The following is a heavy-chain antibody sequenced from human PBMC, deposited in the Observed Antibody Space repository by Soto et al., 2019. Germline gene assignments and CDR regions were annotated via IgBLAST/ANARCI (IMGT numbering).Heavy chain of an antibody. V-gene: IGHV5-10-1*01. D-gene: IGHD5-12*01. CDR3: ARALAEDIVATIRVYYGMDV. CDR1: GYSFTSYW. J-gene: IGHJ6*02. Sequence: ESLKISCKGSGYSFTSYWISWVRQMPGKGLEWMGRIDPSDSYTNYSPSFQGHVTISADKSISTAYLQWSSLKASDTAMYYCARALAEDIVATIRVYYGMDVWGQGTTVTVSS. CDR2: IDPSDSYT.